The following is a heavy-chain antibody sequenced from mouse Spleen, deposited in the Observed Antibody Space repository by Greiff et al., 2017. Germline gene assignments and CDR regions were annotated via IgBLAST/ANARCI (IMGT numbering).Heavy chain of an antibody. Sequence: QVQLQQSGAELARPGASVKMSCKASGYTFTSYTMHWVKQRPGQGLEWIGYINPSSGYTKYNQKFKDKATLTADKSSSTAYMQLSSLTSEDSAVYYCARSGELRLFAYWGQGTLVTVSA. V-gene: IGHV1-4*01. D-gene: IGHD1-2*01. CDR1: GYTFTSYT. CDR2: INPSSGYT. CDR3: ARSGELRLFAY. J-gene: IGHJ3*01.